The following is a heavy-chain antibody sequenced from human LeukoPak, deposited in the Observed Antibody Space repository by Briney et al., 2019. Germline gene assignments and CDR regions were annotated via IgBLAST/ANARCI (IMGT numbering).Heavy chain of an antibody. Sequence: SETLSLTCTVSGGSFRSSSYYWGWIRQTPGKGLEWIGCIYYSGSTYYNPSLKSRVTISVDTSKNQFSLKLSSVTAADTAVYYCARGGPSSSWPYYYYYGMDVWGQGTTVTVSS. CDR1: GGSFRSSSYY. D-gene: IGHD6-13*01. V-gene: IGHV4-39*07. CDR2: IYYSGST. J-gene: IGHJ6*02. CDR3: ARGGPSSSWPYYYYYGMDV.